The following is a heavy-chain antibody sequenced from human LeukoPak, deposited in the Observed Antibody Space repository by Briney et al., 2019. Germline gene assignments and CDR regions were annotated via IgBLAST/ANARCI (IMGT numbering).Heavy chain of an antibody. V-gene: IGHV4-59*01. CDR2: IYYSGST. D-gene: IGHD3-10*01. Sequence: TASETLPLTCTVSGGSISGYYWSWIRQPPGKGLEWIGYIYYSGSTNYNPSLKSRVTISVDTSKNQFSLKLSSVTAADTAVYYCARDRMVRGVSYYYGMDVWGQGTTVTVSS. J-gene: IGHJ6*02. CDR1: GGSISGYY. CDR3: ARDRMVRGVSYYYGMDV.